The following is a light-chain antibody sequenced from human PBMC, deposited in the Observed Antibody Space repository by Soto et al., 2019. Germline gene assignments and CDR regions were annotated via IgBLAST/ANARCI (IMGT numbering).Light chain of an antibody. V-gene: IGLV2-8*01. CDR3: SSYAGSSNYV. CDR2: EVI. Sequence: QSALTQPLSASGSPGQSVTISCTGTSSDLGGYNFVSWYQHHPGKAPKLMIYEVIKRPSGVPDRFSGSKSGNTASLTVSGLQAEDEADYYCSSYAGSSNYVFGTGTKVTVL. J-gene: IGLJ1*01. CDR1: SSDLGGYNF.